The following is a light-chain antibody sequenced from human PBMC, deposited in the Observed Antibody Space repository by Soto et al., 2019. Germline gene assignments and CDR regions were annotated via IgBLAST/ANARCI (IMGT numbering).Light chain of an antibody. CDR3: QQYGSSPYT. V-gene: IGKV3-20*01. CDR1: QSVTRND. J-gene: IGKJ5*01. CDR2: DAS. Sequence: EIVLTQSPGTLSLSPGEKATLSCRASQSVTRNDLAWYQHKPGQAPRLLIYDASRRTPGIPDRFSGSGSGTDFTLTISGLEPEDFAVYYCQQYGSSPYTFGLGTRLEIK.